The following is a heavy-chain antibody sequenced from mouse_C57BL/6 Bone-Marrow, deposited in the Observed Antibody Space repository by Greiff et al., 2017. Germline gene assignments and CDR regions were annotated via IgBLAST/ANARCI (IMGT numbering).Heavy chain of an antibody. J-gene: IGHJ4*01. Sequence: QVQLQQSGAELARPGASVKLSCKASGYTFTSSGISWVKQRPGQGLEWIGEIYPRSGNTYYNEKFKGKATLTADKSSSTAYMELRSLTSEDSAVYFGARGAPDAMDYWGQGTSVTVSS. D-gene: IGHD3-1*01. CDR1: GYTFTSSG. CDR2: IYPRSGNT. CDR3: ARGAPDAMDY. V-gene: IGHV1-81*01.